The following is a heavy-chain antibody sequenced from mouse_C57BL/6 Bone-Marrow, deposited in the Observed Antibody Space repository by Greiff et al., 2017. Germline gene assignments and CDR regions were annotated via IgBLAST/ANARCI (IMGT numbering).Heavy chain of an antibody. V-gene: IGHV2-9*02. Sequence: VKVEESGPGLVAPSQSLSITCTVSGFSLTSYGVHWVRQPPGKGLEWLGVIWAGGSTNYNSSLMSRLSISKDNSKSQVFLQMNSLQTDDTAMYYCARGRGNHYAMDYWGQGTSVTVSS. CDR1: GFSLTSYG. CDR3: ARGRGNHYAMDY. J-gene: IGHJ4*01. D-gene: IGHD2-1*01. CDR2: IWAGGST.